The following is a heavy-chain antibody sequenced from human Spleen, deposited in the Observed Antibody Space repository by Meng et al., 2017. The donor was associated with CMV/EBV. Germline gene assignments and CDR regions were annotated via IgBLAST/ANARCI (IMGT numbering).Heavy chain of an antibody. CDR2: IGESGRTI. D-gene: IGHD2-15*01. V-gene: IGHV3-48*03. CDR1: GFTFSSYD. CDR3: ASNGGLAGRLLYY. J-gene: IGHJ4*02. Sequence: GGSLRLSCAVSGFTFSSYDMNWVRQAPGKGLEWVANIGESGRTIYYADSVKGRFTVSRDNAKNSLYLQMNSLRAEDTAVYYCASNGGLAGRLLYYWGRGTLVTVSS.